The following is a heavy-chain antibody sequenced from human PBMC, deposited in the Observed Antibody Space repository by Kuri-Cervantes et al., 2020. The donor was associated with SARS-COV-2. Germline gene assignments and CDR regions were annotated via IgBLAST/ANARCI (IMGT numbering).Heavy chain of an antibody. CDR3: ARREGEGVGETTVTNNYYYGMDV. Sequence: ASVKVSCKTSGDTFRTYGLSWVRQAPGQGLEWMGEVVPFLGTAHYSQKLQGRVTMTTDTSTSTAYMELRSLRSDGTAVYYCARREGEGVGETTVTNNYYYGMDVWGQGTTVTVSS. CDR2: VVPFLGTA. V-gene: IGHV1-18*04. CDR1: GDTFRTYG. D-gene: IGHD4-17*01. J-gene: IGHJ6*02.